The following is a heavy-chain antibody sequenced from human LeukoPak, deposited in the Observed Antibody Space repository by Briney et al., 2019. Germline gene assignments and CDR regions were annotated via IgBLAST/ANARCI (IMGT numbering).Heavy chain of an antibody. Sequence: AAVNVSFKCSGYTFTIYGFSWVRQAPAQGLEWMGWISAYNGNTNYAQKLQGRVTMTTNTSTNTAYMELRSLRSDDTAVYYCARDQEYQPRSLGYWGQGTLVTVSS. CDR1: GYTFTIYG. J-gene: IGHJ4*02. CDR2: ISAYNGNT. CDR3: ARDQEYQPRSLGY. D-gene: IGHD2-2*01. V-gene: IGHV1-18*01.